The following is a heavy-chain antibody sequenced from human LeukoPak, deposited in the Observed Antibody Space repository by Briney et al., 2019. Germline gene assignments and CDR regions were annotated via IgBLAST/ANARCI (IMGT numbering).Heavy chain of an antibody. V-gene: IGHV3-30*04. CDR1: GFTFSSYA. CDR3: ARDERASTVPGFEH. CDR2: ISYYESNK. J-gene: IGHJ4*02. Sequence: GGSLRLSCAASGFTFSSYAMHWVRQAPGKGLEGVAVISYYESNKYYADCVEALFTISRHNYKNTLYLQTNSLRAEDTAVYYCARDERASTVPGFEHWGQGPLVPVSS. D-gene: IGHD4-17*01.